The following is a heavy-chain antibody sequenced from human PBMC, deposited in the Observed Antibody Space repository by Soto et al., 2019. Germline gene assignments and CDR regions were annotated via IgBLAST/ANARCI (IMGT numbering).Heavy chain of an antibody. V-gene: IGHV4-59*01. D-gene: IGHD2-2*01. CDR2: IYYSGST. CDR3: ARAPRYCSSTSCNHLSGMDV. CDR1: GGSISSYY. Sequence: SETLSLTCTVSGGSISSYYWSWIRQPPGKGLEWIGYIYYSGSTNYNPSLKSRVTISVDTSKNQFSLKLSSVTAADTAVYYCARAPRYCSSTSCNHLSGMDVWGQGTTVTVSS. J-gene: IGHJ6*02.